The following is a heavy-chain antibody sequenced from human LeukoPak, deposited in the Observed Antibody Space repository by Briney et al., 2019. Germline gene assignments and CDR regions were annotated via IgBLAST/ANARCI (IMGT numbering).Heavy chain of an antibody. D-gene: IGHD5-18*01. CDR1: GYTFTSYG. V-gene: IGHV1-18*01. J-gene: IGHJ6*02. CDR3: ARDNAIPQATIWAHVDTPGFDYYYYGMDV. Sequence: ASVTVSCKASGYTFTSYGISWVRQAPGQGLEWMGWISAYNGNTNYAQKLQGRVTMTTDTSTSTAYMELRSLRSDDTAVYYCARDNAIPQATIWAHVDTPGFDYYYYGMDVWGQGTTVTVSS. CDR2: ISAYNGNT.